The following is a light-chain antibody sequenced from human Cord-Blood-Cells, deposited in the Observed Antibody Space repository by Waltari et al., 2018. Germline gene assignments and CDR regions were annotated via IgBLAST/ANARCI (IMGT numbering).Light chain of an antibody. Sequence: QSALTQPASVSGSPGQSITISCTGTSSDVGGYNYVSWYQQHPGKAPKRMIYDVSKRPSGVSNRFSGSQSGNTASLTISGLQAEDEADYYCSSYTSSSTLVFGGGTKLTVL. CDR2: DVS. J-gene: IGLJ2*01. V-gene: IGLV2-14*01. CDR3: SSYTSSSTLV. CDR1: SSDVGGYNY.